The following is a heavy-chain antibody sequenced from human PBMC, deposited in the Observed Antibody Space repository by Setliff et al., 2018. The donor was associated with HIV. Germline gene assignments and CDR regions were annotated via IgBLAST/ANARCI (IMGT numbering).Heavy chain of an antibody. Sequence: SETLSLTCIVSGGYYSISSSTFYWVWIRQPPGKGLEWIGGISSSGSTYYNPSLKSRVTISVDTSKNQFSLKVTSVTAADTAVYYCARVPGRDYYDTSGDFDYWGLGTLVTVSS. CDR2: ISSSGST. CDR1: GGYYSISSSTFY. V-gene: IGHV4-39*07. CDR3: ARVPGRDYYDTSGDFDY. J-gene: IGHJ4*02. D-gene: IGHD3-22*01.